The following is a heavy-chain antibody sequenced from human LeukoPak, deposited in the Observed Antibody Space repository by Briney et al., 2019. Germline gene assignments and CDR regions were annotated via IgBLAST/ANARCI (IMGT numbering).Heavy chain of an antibody. CDR3: AKASSTSPDYYFDY. CDR1: GFSVSSNY. CDR2: IYSGGST. D-gene: IGHD2-2*01. J-gene: IGHJ4*02. Sequence: GGSLRLSCAASGFSVSSNYMSWVRQAPGKGLEWVSVIYSGGSTYYADSVKGRFTISRDNSKNSLYLQMNSLRAEDMALYYCAKASSTSPDYYFDYWGQGTLVTVSS. V-gene: IGHV3-53*05.